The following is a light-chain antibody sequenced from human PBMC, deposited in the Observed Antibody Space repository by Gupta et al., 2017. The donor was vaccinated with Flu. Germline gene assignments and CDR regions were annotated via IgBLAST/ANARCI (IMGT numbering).Light chain of an antibody. J-gene: IGKJ1*01. Sequence: DIQVTQSPSSLSASVGDRVTITCRASQSVSNFLHWYQQKPGKAPKLLIYGASTLQGGVPSRFRCSGSGTDFTLTINNLQPADFATYYCQQGYNTPQTFGRGTTVDMK. CDR2: GAS. V-gene: IGKV1-39*01. CDR3: QQGYNTPQT. CDR1: QSVSNF.